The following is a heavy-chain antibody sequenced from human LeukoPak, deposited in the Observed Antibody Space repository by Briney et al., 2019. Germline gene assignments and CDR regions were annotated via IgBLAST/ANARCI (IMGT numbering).Heavy chain of an antibody. Sequence: SETLSLTCAVYGGSFSGYYWSWLRQPPGKGLEWIGDINHSGSTNYNPSLKSRVTISVDTSKNQFLLKLSSVTAADTAVYYWARARGYCSSTSCYTGWSYFDYWGQGTLVTVSS. CDR1: GGSFSGYY. J-gene: IGHJ4*02. CDR3: ARARGYCSSTSCYTGWSYFDY. V-gene: IGHV4-34*01. CDR2: INHSGST. D-gene: IGHD2-2*02.